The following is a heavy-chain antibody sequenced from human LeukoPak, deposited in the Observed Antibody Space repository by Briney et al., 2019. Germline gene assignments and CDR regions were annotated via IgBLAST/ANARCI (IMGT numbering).Heavy chain of an antibody. CDR2: IYPGDSDT. J-gene: IGHJ4*02. CDR1: GYSFTSYW. CDR3: ARGDYYDSSDPALEFDY. V-gene: IGHV5-51*01. Sequence: PGESLKISCKGSGYSFTSYWIGWVRPMPGKGLEWMGIIYPGDSDTRYSPSFQGQVTISADKSISTAYLQWSSLKASDTAMYYCARGDYYDSSDPALEFDYWGQGTLVTVSS. D-gene: IGHD3-22*01.